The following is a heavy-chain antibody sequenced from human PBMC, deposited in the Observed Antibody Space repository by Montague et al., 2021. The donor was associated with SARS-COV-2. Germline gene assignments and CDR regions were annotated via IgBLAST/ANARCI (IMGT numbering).Heavy chain of an antibody. Sequence: SETLSLTCTVSGGSISSSSYYWGWIRQPPGKGLEWIGSIYYSGSTYYNPSLKSRVTISVDTSKNQFSLKLSSVTAADTAVYYCARQRGQSSIFGVVIQYYFDSWGKGTLVTVSS. CDR3: ARQRGQSSIFGVVIQYYFDS. CDR2: IYYSGST. CDR1: GGSISSSSYY. V-gene: IGHV4-39*01. J-gene: IGHJ4*02. D-gene: IGHD3-3*01.